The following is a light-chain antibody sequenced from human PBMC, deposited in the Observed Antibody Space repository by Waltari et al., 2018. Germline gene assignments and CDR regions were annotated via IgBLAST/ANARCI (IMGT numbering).Light chain of an antibody. CDR1: QSISDW. V-gene: IGKV1-5*03. CDR2: KAS. J-gene: IGKJ1*01. Sequence: IQMTQSPSTLSASVGDRVTITCRASQSISDWLAWYQQKPGKAPKGLISKASSLESGVSSRFSGSGSGTEFTLTISSLQPDDFATYYCQQYQTYSWTFGLGTRVEIK. CDR3: QQYQTYSWT.